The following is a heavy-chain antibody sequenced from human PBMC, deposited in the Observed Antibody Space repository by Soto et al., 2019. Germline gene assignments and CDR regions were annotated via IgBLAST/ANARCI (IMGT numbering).Heavy chain of an antibody. CDR1: GYTFTSYD. J-gene: IGHJ3*02. CDR2: MNPNSGNT. V-gene: IGHV1-8*01. Sequence: GASVKVSFKASGYTFTSYDINWVRQATGQGLEWMGWMNPNSGNTGYAQKFQGRVTMTRNTSISTAYMELSSLRSEDTAVYYCETGYCSGGSCLDAFDIWGQGTMVTVSS. D-gene: IGHD2-15*01. CDR3: ETGYCSGGSCLDAFDI.